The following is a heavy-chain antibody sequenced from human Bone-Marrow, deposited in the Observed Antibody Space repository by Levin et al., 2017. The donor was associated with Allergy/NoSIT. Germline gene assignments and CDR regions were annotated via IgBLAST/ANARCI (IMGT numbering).Heavy chain of an antibody. CDR1: GFTFDDFV. CDR3: TKDKWPCTTASCTTTFDY. D-gene: IGHD2-8*01. CDR2: INGNGNYI. V-gene: IGHV3-9*01. J-gene: IGHJ4*02. Sequence: AGGSLRLSCETSGFTFDDFVMHWVRQGPGKGLEWVSSINGNGNYIYYADSVKGRFTISRDNAQNSLHLQMNSLRADDTALYYCTKDKWPCTTASCTTTFDYWGQGALVTVSS.